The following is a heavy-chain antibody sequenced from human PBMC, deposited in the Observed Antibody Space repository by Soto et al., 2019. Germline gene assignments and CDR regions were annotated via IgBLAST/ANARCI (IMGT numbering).Heavy chain of an antibody. CDR2: IYYSGST. CDR1: GGSISSSSYY. Sequence: SETLPHSCTVSGGSISSSSYYWGWIRQPPGKVLEWIGSIYYSGSTYYNPSLKSRVTISVDTSKNQFSLKLSSVTAADTAVYYCARQGILTGYYYYRMDVWGQGTTVT. CDR3: ARQGILTGYYYYRMDV. D-gene: IGHD3-9*01. V-gene: IGHV4-39*01. J-gene: IGHJ6*02.